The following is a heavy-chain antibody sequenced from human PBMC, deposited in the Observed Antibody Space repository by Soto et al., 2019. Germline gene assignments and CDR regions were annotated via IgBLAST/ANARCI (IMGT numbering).Heavy chain of an antibody. J-gene: IGHJ6*02. CDR1: GYSFTGYY. Sequence: QEQLMQSGAEVQKPGASVKVSCKSSGYSFTGYYLHWVRQAPGQGPEWMGWIFPKSGGTKSAQKFQGRVTMTRDTSISTAYMELKRLRSDDTAVYFCAREGMYHYETKDYYPSTYGLDVWGQGTTVTVSS. V-gene: IGHV1-2*02. CDR2: IFPKSGGT. CDR3: AREGMYHYETKDYYPSTYGLDV. D-gene: IGHD3-16*01.